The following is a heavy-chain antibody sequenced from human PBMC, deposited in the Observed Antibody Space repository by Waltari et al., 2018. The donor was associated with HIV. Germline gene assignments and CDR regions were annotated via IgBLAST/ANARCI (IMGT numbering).Heavy chain of an antibody. CDR1: GLTFSSDP. V-gene: IGHV3-21*02. CDR3: ARQQLGSGALDL. D-gene: IGHD3-10*02. J-gene: IGHJ4*02. Sequence: EVQLVESGGGLVKPGGSLRRSCTASGLTFSSDPMNWVRQAPGKGLEWVSSISSGTSYIYYADSVTGRFTVSRDNAKNSLFLQMNSLRADDTAVYYCARQQLGSGALDLWGQGTLVTVSS. CDR2: ISSGTSYI.